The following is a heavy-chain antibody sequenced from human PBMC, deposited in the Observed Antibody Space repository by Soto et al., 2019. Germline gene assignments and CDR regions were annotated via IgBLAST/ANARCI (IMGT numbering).Heavy chain of an antibody. V-gene: IGHV1-18*01. D-gene: IGHD2-2*01. Sequence: GASVKVSCKAYGYTFSSYGINWVRQVPGQGLEWMGWISGYNAKTEYAQKLQGRVTMTTDTSTSTAYMDLRKLRSDDTDVYFCASGCSSTMCYGLDVWGQGTTVTVSS. J-gene: IGHJ6*02. CDR1: GYTFSSYG. CDR2: ISGYNAKT. CDR3: ASGCSSTMCYGLDV.